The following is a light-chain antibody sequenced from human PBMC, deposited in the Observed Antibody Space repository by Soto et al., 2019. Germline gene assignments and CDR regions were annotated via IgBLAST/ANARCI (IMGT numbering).Light chain of an antibody. J-gene: IGKJ1*01. CDR3: QQSYSTPLT. CDR1: QAISSY. CDR2: AAS. Sequence: DIQMTQSPPSLSASVGDRVTMTCRASQAISSYVNWYQLKPGKAPKLLIFAASNLHSGVPSRFSGIVSGTEFALTIGSLQRDDFATYCCQQSYSTPLTFGQGTKVEV. V-gene: IGKV1-39*01.